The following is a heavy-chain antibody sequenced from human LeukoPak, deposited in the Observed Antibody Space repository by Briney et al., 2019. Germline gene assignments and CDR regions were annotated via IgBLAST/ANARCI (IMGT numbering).Heavy chain of an antibody. V-gene: IGHV3-23*01. D-gene: IGHD6-13*01. J-gene: IGHJ4*02. Sequence: GGSLRLSCAASGFTFSSYAMSWVRQAPGKGLEWVSAISGSDDNTYYADSVRGRFTISRDNSKNTLYLQMNSLRAEDTAIYFCAKSRSGVSSCYNYWGQGTLVTVSS. CDR3: AKSRSGVSSCYNY. CDR1: GFTFSSYA. CDR2: ISGSDDNT.